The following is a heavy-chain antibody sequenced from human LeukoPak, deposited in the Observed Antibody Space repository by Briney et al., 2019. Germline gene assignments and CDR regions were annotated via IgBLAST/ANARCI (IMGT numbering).Heavy chain of an antibody. J-gene: IGHJ4*02. CDR3: AKNYGSGRTRGFDY. D-gene: IGHD3-10*01. CDR1: GFTFSSYA. Sequence: GGSLRLSCAASGFTFSSYAMSWVRQAPGKGLEWVSAISDSGSSTYYADSVKGRFTISRDNSKNTLYLQMNSLRAESTAVYYCAKNYGSGRTRGFDYWGQGSLVTVSS. V-gene: IGHV3-23*01. CDR2: ISDSGSST.